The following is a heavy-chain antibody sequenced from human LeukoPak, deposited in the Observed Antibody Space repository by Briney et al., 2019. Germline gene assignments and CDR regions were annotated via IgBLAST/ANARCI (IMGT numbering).Heavy chain of an antibody. V-gene: IGHV3-33*06. J-gene: IGHJ4*02. Sequence: GGSLTLSCLASQFTFSHYGMHWVRQAPGKGLEWVAVIWHDGSSQYYADSVKGRFNISRDNSQKIVYLQMNSLRAEDTAVYYCAKDRERGFDYSNSVEYWGQGTLVTVSS. CDR1: QFTFSHYG. CDR3: AKDRERGFDYSNSVEY. CDR2: IWHDGSSQ. D-gene: IGHD4-11*01.